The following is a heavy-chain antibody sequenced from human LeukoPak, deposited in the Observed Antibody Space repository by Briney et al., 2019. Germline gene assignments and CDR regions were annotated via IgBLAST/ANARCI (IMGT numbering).Heavy chain of an antibody. CDR2: IYYSGST. Sequence: LETLSLTCTVSGGSISSYSWSWIRQPPGKGLECIGYIYYSGSTNYNPSLKSRLTISVDTSKNQFSLELSSVTAADTAVYYCAGRDNSGWNYFDFWGQGILVTVSS. V-gene: IGHV4-59*08. CDR3: AGRDNSGWNYFDF. CDR1: GGSISSYS. D-gene: IGHD6-19*01. J-gene: IGHJ4*02.